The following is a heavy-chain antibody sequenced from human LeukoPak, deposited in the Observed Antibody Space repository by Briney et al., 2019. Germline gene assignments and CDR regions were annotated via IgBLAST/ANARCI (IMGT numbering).Heavy chain of an antibody. CDR2: ISYDGSNK. CDR3: ARDRVSSGWDHDY. Sequence: TGGSLRLSCAASGFTFSSYAMHWVRQAPGKGLEWVAVISYDGSNKYYADSVKGRFTISRDNAKNSLYLQMNSLRAEDTAVYYCARDRVSSGWDHDYWGQGTLVTVSS. D-gene: IGHD6-19*01. V-gene: IGHV3-30*04. J-gene: IGHJ4*02. CDR1: GFTFSSYA.